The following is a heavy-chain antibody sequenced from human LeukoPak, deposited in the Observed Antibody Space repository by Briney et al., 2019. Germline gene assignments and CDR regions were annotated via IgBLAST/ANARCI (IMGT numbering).Heavy chain of an antibody. D-gene: IGHD2-15*01. Sequence: SETLSLTCTVSGYSISSGYYWGWIRQPPGKGLEWIGSIYHSGSTYYNPSLKSRVTISVDTSKNQFSLKLSSVTAADTAVYYCARHRCSGGSCYPMNWFDPWGQGTLVTVSS. CDR3: ARHRCSGGSCYPMNWFDP. J-gene: IGHJ5*02. V-gene: IGHV4-38-2*02. CDR2: IYHSGST. CDR1: GYSISSGYY.